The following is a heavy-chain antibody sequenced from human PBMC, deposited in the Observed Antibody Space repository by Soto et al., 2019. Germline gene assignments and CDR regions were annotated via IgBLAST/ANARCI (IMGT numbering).Heavy chain of an antibody. Sequence: GGSLRISCAASGFTFSSYSMNWVRQAPGKGLEWVSSISSSSSYIYYADSVKGRFTISRDNAKNSLYLQMNSLRAEDTAVYYCARELGIFFRLGDWGQGTLVTSPQ. V-gene: IGHV3-21*01. CDR3: ARELGIFFRLGD. J-gene: IGHJ4*02. CDR1: GFTFSSYS. CDR2: ISSSSSYI. D-gene: IGHD3-16*01.